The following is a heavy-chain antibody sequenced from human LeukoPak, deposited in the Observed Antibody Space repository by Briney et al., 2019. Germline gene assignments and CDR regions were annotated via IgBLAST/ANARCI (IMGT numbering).Heavy chain of an antibody. J-gene: IGHJ5*02. CDR1: GFTVSSNY. CDR3: AREAYSGYDSLYNWFDP. Sequence: GGSLRLSCEASGFTVSSNYMSWVRQAPGKGLEWVSVIYSGGSTYYADSVKGRFTISRDNSRNTLYLQMNSLRAEDTAVYYCAREAYSGYDSLYNWFDPWGQGTLVTVSS. CDR2: IYSGGST. V-gene: IGHV3-66*01. D-gene: IGHD5-12*01.